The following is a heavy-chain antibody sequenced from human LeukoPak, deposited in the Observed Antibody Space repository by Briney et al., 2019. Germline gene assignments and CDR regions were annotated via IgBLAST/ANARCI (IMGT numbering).Heavy chain of an antibody. D-gene: IGHD5-24*01. J-gene: IGHJ6*03. CDR1: GGSIRSGSYY. Sequence: SETLSLTCTVSGGSIRSGSYYWTWIRQPAGKGLEWIGRIYTSGTTIYNASLKSRVTISFDTSKNQFSLRLTSMTAADTAVYYCARGGDGYYYYYYLDVWGKGTTVTVSS. CDR2: IYTSGTT. V-gene: IGHV4-61*02. CDR3: ARGGDGYYYYYYLDV.